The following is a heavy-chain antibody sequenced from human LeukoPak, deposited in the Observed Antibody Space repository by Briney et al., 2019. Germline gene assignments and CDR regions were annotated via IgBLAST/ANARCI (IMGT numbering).Heavy chain of an antibody. CDR1: GFTFSSYA. V-gene: IGHV3-30-3*01. CDR3: ARVGGEWELGLYYYGMDV. CDR2: ISYDGSNK. J-gene: IGHJ6*02. D-gene: IGHD1-26*01. Sequence: GRSLRLSCAASGFTFSSYAMHWARQAPGKGLEWVAVISYDGSNKYYADSVKGRFTISRDNSKNTLYLQMNSLRAEDTAVYYCARVGGEWELGLYYYGMDVWGQGTTVTVSS.